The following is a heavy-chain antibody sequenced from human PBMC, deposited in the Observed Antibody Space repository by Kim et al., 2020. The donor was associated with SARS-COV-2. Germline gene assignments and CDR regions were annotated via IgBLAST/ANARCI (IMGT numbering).Heavy chain of an antibody. CDR2: IYYSGST. CDR3: GGNNCDRSGYPLNFDY. J-gene: IGHJ4*02. D-gene: IGHD3-22*01. CDR1: GGSISSYY. Sequence: SETLSLTCTVSGGSISSYYWSWIRQPPGKGLEWIGYIYYSGSTNYNPSLKSRVTISVDTSKNQFSLQLSSVTAADTAVYYCGGNNCDRSGYPLNFDYWGQGTLVTVSS. V-gene: IGHV4-59*13.